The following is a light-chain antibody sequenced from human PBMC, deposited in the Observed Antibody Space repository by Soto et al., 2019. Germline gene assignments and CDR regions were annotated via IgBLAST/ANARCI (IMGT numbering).Light chain of an antibody. Sequence: ILWTQSPGTLSLSPGESAPLSCRASQTVRNNYLAWYRQKPGKAPRLLIYDASSRATGIPDRFSGGGSGTDFTLTISRLEPDDFAVYYCQQFSSYSHTFGGGTKVDI. CDR3: QQFSSYSHT. J-gene: IGKJ4*01. CDR2: DAS. CDR1: QTVRNNY. V-gene: IGKV3-20*01.